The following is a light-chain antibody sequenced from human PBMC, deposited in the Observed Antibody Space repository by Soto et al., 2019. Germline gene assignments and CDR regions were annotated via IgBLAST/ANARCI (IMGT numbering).Light chain of an antibody. CDR1: SSNIGRNF. CDR2: DDN. V-gene: IGLV1-51*01. CDR3: GTWDLSLSEVV. Sequence: QSVLTQPPSVSAAPGQKVTISCSGSSSNIGRNFVSWYQHLPGTAPKLLIFDDNRRPSGIPDRFSGSKSGTSATLGITGLLTGDEADYYCGTWDLSLSEVVFGGGTKLTVL. J-gene: IGLJ2*01.